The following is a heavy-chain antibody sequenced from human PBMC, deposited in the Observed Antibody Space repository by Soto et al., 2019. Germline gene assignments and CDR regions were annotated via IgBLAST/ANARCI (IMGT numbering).Heavy chain of an antibody. CDR1: GFTFSSYS. J-gene: IGHJ6*02. CDR2: ISSSSSYI. V-gene: IGHV3-21*01. D-gene: IGHD4-4*01. CDR3: ARAYEATLTTINSYYGMDV. Sequence: EVQLVESGGGLVKPGGSLRLSCAASGFTFSSYSMNWVRQAPGKGLEWVSSISSSSSYIYYADSVKGRFTISRDNAKNSLYLQINSLRAEDTAVYYCARAYEATLTTINSYYGMDVWGQGTTVTGSS.